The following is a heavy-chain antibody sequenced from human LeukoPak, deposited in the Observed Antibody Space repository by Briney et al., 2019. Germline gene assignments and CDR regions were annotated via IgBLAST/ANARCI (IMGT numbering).Heavy chain of an antibody. J-gene: IGHJ5*02. V-gene: IGHV3-33*01. CDR2: IWYDGSNK. Sequence: PGGSLRLSCAASGFTFSSYGMHWVRQAPGKGLEWVAVIWYDGSNKYYADSVKGRFTISRDNSKNTLYLQMNSLRAEDTAVYYCARVRSVSYNWFDPWGQGTLVSVSS. CDR3: ARVRSVSYNWFDP. D-gene: IGHD3-3*01. CDR1: GFTFSSYG.